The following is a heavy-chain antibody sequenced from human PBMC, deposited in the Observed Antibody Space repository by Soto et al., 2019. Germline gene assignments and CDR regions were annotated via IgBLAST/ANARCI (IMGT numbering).Heavy chain of an antibody. CDR3: ARVVGYCSSTSCYNDC. J-gene: IGHJ4*02. Sequence: SVNVSCKPSGGTFSRCSISWVRQAPGQGLEWMGGIIPIFGTANYAQKFQGRVTITADESTSTAYMELSSLRSEDTAVYYCARVVGYCSSTSCYNDCWGQGTLVTVSS. D-gene: IGHD2-2*02. V-gene: IGHV1-69*13. CDR2: IIPIFGTA. CDR1: GGTFSRCS.